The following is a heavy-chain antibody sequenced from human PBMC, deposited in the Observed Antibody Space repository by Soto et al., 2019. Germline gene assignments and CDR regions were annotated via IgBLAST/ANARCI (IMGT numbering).Heavy chain of an antibody. CDR1: GYSFTSYW. D-gene: IGHD3-10*01. J-gene: IGHJ4*02. CDR2: IDPSDPYT. V-gene: IGHV5-10-1*01. Sequence: GESLKISCKGSGYSFTSYWISWVRQMPGKGLERMGRIDPSDPYTNYSPSFQGHVTISADKSISTAYLQWSSLKASDTTMYYCARLRVGFGELLTYWGQGTLVTVSS. CDR3: ARLRVGFGELLTY.